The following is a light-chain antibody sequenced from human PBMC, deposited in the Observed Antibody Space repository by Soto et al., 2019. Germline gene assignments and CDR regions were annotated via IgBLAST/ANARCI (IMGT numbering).Light chain of an antibody. Sequence: QSVLTQPASVSGSPGQSITISCTGTSRDVGGYNSVSWYQQHPGKAPKLMIYEVSNRPSWVSNRFSGSKSGNTASLSLSGLQAEDEADYYCSSYTSSSTLYVFGTGTKLTVL. CDR3: SSYTSSSTLYV. CDR2: EVS. J-gene: IGLJ1*01. V-gene: IGLV2-14*01. CDR1: SRDVGGYNS.